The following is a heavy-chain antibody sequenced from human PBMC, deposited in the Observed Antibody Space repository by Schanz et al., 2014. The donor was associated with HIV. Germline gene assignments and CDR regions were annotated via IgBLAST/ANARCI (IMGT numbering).Heavy chain of an antibody. CDR1: GDSISSGGYC. CDR2: IYYSGST. V-gene: IGHV4-31*03. J-gene: IGHJ4*02. Sequence: QVQLQASGPGLLKPSQTLSLTCTVSGDSISSGGYCWSWIRQHPGKGLEWIGYIYYSGSTYYNPALKSRVTMSIDTSKNQFSLKLSSVTAADTAVYYCARASPLDYGGDAWVLDFWGQGSLVTASS. D-gene: IGHD4-17*01. CDR3: ARASPLDYGGDAWVLDF.